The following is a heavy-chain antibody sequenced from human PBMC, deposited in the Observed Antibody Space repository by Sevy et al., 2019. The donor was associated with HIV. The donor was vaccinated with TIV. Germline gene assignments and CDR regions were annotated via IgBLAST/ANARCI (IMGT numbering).Heavy chain of an antibody. V-gene: IGHV1-18*01. CDR2: SSPFTGSP. CDR3: GKCTLWVYDPTNRKCGMDV. CDR1: GYNFIYYG. D-gene: IGHD5-12*01. Sequence: ASVKVSCKACGYNFIYYGISWVRQAPGQGLEWVGGSSPFTGSPNYPQKLQDRVTVTTDTATNTAYMELRNLRSDDTAVYYCGKCTLWVYDPTNRKCGMDVWGQGSTVTVSS. J-gene: IGHJ6*02.